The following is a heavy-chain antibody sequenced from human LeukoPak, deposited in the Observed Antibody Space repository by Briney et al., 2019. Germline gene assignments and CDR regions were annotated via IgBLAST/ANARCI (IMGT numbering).Heavy chain of an antibody. D-gene: IGHD6-19*01. CDR1: GGSFSGYY. CDR2: INHSGST. V-gene: IGHV4-34*01. Sequence: SETLSLTCAVYGGSFSGYYWSWIRQPPGKGLEWIGEINHSGSTNYNPSLKSRVTISVDTSKNQLSLKLSSVTAADTAVYYCARRYSSGWPFDYWGQGTLVTVSS. CDR3: ARRYSSGWPFDY. J-gene: IGHJ4*02.